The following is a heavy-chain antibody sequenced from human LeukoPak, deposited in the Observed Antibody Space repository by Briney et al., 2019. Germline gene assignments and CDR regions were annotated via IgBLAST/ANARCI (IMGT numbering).Heavy chain of an antibody. D-gene: IGHD2-2*01. CDR2: IYSGGNT. CDR3: ALRSSTSWCLRD. V-gene: IGHV3-53*01. J-gene: IGHJ4*02. Sequence: GGSLRLSCAASGFTVSSNYMSWVRHAPGKGLEWVSVIYSGGNTYYADSVKGRFTISTDNSKNPLYLQMNSLRAEDTAVYYCALRSSTSWCLRDWGQGTLVTVSS. CDR1: GFTVSSNY.